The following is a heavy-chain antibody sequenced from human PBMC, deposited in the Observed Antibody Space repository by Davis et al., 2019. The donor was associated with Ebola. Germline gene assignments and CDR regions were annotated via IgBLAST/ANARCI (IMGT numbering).Heavy chain of an antibody. J-gene: IGHJ4*02. D-gene: IGHD1-26*01. Sequence: GGSLRLSCAASGFTFSSYWMSWVRQAPGKGLEWVANIKQDGGEKYYVDSVKGRFTISRDNAKNSLYLQMNSLRAEDTAVYYCARDIHYDFEWELPWTFDYWGQGTLVTVSS. V-gene: IGHV3-7*03. CDR3: ARDIHYDFEWELPWTFDY. CDR1: GFTFSSYW. CDR2: IKQDGGEK.